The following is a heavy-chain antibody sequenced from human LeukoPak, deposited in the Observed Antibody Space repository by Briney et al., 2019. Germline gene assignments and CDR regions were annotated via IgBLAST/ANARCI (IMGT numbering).Heavy chain of an antibody. Sequence: GASVKVSCKASGYTFTGYYMHWVRQAPGQGLEWMGWINPNSGGTNYAQKFQGRVTMTTDTSTSTAYMELRSLRSDDTAVYYCARPGAITIFGVVNLYFDYWGQGTLVTVSS. D-gene: IGHD3-3*01. J-gene: IGHJ4*02. CDR1: GYTFTGYY. V-gene: IGHV1-2*02. CDR2: INPNSGGT. CDR3: ARPGAITIFGVVNLYFDY.